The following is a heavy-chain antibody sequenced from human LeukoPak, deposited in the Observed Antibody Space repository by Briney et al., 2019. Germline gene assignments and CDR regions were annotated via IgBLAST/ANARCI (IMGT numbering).Heavy chain of an antibody. CDR3: AKALYSKDIGAAAGTRGWYFDY. J-gene: IGHJ4*02. V-gene: IGHV3-30*18. CDR2: ISYDGSNK. CDR1: GFTFSSYG. D-gene: IGHD6-13*01. Sequence: GGSLRLSCAASGFTFSSYGMHWVRQAPGKGLEWVAVISYDGSNKYYADSVKGRFTISRDNSKNTLYLQMNSLRAEDTAVYYCAKALYSKDIGAAAGTRGWYFDYWGQGTLVTVSS.